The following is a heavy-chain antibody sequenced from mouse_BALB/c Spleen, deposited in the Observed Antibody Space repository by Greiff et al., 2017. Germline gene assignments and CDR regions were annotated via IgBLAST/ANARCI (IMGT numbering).Heavy chain of an antibody. CDR1: GFTFSSFG. D-gene: IGHD2-3*01. CDR3: ASGDGYYVWFAY. V-gene: IGHV5-17*02. J-gene: IGHJ3*01. CDR2: ISSGSSTI. Sequence: EVQLVESGGDLVKPGGSLKLSCAASGFTFSSFGMHWVRQAPEKGLEWVAYISSGSSTIYYADTVKGRFTISRDNPKNTLFLQMTSLRSEDTAMYYCASGDGYYVWFAYWGQGTLVTVSA.